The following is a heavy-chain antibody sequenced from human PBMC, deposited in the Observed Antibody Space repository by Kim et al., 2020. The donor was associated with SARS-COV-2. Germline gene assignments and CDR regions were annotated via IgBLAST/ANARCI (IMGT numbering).Heavy chain of an antibody. CDR1: GFTFSTYS. CDR3: ASGGGNQFDS. CDR2: IGATGTT. Sequence: GGSLRLSCAASGFTFSTYSMSWVRQAPGKGLEWVSTIGATGTTYFADSVKGRLTISRDNSKNTVFLQMNTLRAEDTALYYCASGGGNQFDSWGQGTLVTV. D-gene: IGHD2-15*01. V-gene: IGHV3-23*01. J-gene: IGHJ4*02.